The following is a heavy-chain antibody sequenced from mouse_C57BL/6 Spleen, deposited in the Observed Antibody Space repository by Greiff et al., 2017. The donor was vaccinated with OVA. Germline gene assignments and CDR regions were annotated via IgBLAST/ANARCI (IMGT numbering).Heavy chain of an antibody. CDR3: ARHALHGNHRGFAY. J-gene: IGHJ3*01. D-gene: IGHD2-1*01. CDR2: FYPGSGSI. CDR1: GYTFTEYT. Sequence: QVHVKQSGAELVKPGASVKLSCKASGYTFTEYTIHWVKQRSGQGLEWIGWFYPGSGSIKYNENFKDKATLTADKSSSTVYMELSRLTSEDSAVYFCARHALHGNHRGFAYWGQGTLVTVSA. V-gene: IGHV1-62-2*01.